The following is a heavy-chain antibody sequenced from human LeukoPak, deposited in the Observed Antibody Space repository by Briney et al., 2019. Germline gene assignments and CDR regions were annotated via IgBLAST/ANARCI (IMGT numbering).Heavy chain of an antibody. CDR1: GYTLTELS. V-gene: IGHV1-24*01. CDR2: FDPEDGET. J-gene: IGHJ4*02. CDR3: ARGLGSYDSSELTWPMISF. Sequence: ASVKVSCKVSGYTLTELSIHWVRQAPGKGLEWMGGFDPEDGETIYAQKFQGRITMTRSTSITTAYMELSGLRSDDTAVYYCARGLGSYDSSELTWPMISFWGQGTQVTVSS. D-gene: IGHD3-22*01.